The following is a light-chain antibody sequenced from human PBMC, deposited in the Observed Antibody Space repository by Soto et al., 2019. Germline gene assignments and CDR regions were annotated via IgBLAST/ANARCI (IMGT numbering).Light chain of an antibody. J-gene: IGLJ1*01. Sequence: QSALTQPPSASGSPGRSVTISCTGTSSDVGGYNYVSWYQQHPGKAPKLMIYEVSKRPSGVPDRFSGSKSGNTAYLTVSGLQAEDEADYYCSSYAGSNNFPYLFGTGTKVTVL. CDR2: EVS. CDR3: SSYAGSNNFPYL. CDR1: SSDVGGYNY. V-gene: IGLV2-8*01.